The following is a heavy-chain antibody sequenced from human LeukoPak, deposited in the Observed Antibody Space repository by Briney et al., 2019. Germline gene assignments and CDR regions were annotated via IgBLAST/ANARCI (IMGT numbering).Heavy chain of an antibody. CDR1: GGSISSGGYS. D-gene: IGHD5-12*01. J-gene: IGHJ5*02. CDR2: IYHSGST. Sequence: SETLSLTCAVSGGSISSGGYSWSWIRQPPGKGLEWIGYIYHSGSTYYNPSLKSRVTISVDTSKNQFSLKLSSVTAADTAVYYCARNPPRYSGYDAWGQGTLVTVSS. CDR3: ARNPPRYSGYDA. V-gene: IGHV4-30-2*01.